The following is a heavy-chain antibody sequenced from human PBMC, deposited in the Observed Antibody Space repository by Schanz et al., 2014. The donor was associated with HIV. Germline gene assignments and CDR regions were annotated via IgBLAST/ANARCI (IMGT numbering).Heavy chain of an antibody. CDR1: GYTFTSQY. V-gene: IGHV1-2*02. Sequence: QVQLVQSGAEVKKPGASVKVSCKASGYTFTSQYMHWVRQAPGQGLEWMGWIKPNDGGTKSAQKFLGRVTMTRDSSISTAYMELTRLTSDDTAVYYCARSRFQLQWFDSWGQGTLVTVSS. CDR3: ARSRFQLQWFDS. CDR2: IKPNDGGT. D-gene: IGHD2-2*01. J-gene: IGHJ5*01.